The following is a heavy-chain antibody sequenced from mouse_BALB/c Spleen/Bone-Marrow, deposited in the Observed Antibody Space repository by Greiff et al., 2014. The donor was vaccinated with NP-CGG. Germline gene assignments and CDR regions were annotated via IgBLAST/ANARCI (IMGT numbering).Heavy chain of an antibody. CDR1: GYEFSSYW. CDR3: GRGYYGNLDY. D-gene: IGHD2-1*01. CDR2: IYPGDGDT. V-gene: IGHV1-80*01. J-gene: IGHJ4*01. Sequence: QVQLQQPGAEPVRPGSSVKISCKASGYEFSSYWMNWVKQRPGQGLEWIGQIYPGDGDTNYNGKFKGKATLTADKSSSTAYMQVSSLTSEASAVYFCGRGYYGNLDYWGQGTSVTVSS.